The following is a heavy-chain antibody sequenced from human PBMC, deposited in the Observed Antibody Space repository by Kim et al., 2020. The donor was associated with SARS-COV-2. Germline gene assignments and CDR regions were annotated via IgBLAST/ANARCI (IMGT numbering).Heavy chain of an antibody. CDR2: ISGDGGST. D-gene: IGHD3-16*01. Sequence: GGSLRLSCAASGFTFDDYAMHWVRQAPGKGLEWVSLISGDGGSTYYADSVKGRFTISRDNSKNSLYLQMNSLRTEDTALYYCAKGIMTFALGIAFDIWGQGTMVTVSS. J-gene: IGHJ3*02. CDR1: GFTFDDYA. CDR3: AKGIMTFALGIAFDI. V-gene: IGHV3-43*02.